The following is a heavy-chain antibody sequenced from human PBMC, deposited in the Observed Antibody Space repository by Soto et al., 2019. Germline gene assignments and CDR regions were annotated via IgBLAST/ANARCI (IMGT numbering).Heavy chain of an antibody. V-gene: IGHV3-11*01. D-gene: IGHD6-13*01. CDR1: GFDFGDYY. Sequence: VGSLRLSCTVSGFDFGDYYMSWIRQAPGKGLEWVSYIDSGDGTTYYTDSVKGRFTISRDNAKKTVYLQMSSLRVEDTALYYCVRPYYSSSWFPFDRWGQGTLVTVSS. CDR2: IDSGDGTT. CDR3: VRPYYSSSWFPFDR. J-gene: IGHJ4*02.